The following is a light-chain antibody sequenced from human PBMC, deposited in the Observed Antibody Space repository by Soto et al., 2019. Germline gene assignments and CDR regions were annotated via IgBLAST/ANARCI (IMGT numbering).Light chain of an antibody. Sequence: VLTHSPGTLSLSPWEIATRSCRASQSVSSSYLAWYHQKPGQAPRLLIYGASSRATGIPDRFSGSGSGTDFTLTISRLEPEDFAVYYCQQYGSSPLTFGQGTKVDIK. CDR1: QSVSSSY. J-gene: IGKJ1*01. CDR2: GAS. CDR3: QQYGSSPLT. V-gene: IGKV3-20*01.